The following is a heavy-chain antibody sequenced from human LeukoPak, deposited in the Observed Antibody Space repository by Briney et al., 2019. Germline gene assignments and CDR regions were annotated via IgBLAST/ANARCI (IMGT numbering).Heavy chain of an antibody. J-gene: IGHJ4*02. CDR3: TTVERYYYDSSGYFIDY. Sequence: TGGSLRLSCAASGFTFSSYSMNWVRQAPGKGLEWVSSISSSSSYIYYADSVKGRFTISRDNAKNSLYLQMNSLRAEDTAVYYCTTVERYYYDSSGYFIDYWGQGTLVTVSS. CDR2: ISSSSSYI. V-gene: IGHV3-21*01. CDR1: GFTFSSYS. D-gene: IGHD3-22*01.